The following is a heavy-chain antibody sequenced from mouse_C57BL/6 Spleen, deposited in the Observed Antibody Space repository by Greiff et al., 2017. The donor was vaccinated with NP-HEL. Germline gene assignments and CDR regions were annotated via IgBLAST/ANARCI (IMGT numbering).Heavy chain of an antibody. CDR2: IHPNSGST. Sequence: QVQLQQPGAELVKPGASVKLSCKASGYTFTSYWMHWVKQRPGQGLEWIGMIHPNSGSTNYNEKFKSKATLTVDKSSSTAYMQLSSLTSEDSAVYYCARSTLTTVVAYYYAMDYWGQGTSVTVSS. D-gene: IGHD1-1*01. J-gene: IGHJ4*01. CDR3: ARSTLTTVVAYYYAMDY. CDR1: GYTFTSYW. V-gene: IGHV1-64*01.